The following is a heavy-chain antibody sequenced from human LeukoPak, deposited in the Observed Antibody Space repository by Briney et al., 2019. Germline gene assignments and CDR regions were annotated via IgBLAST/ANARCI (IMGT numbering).Heavy chain of an antibody. CDR1: GFTVSSNY. J-gene: IGHJ6*04. Sequence: GGSLRLSCAASGFTVSSNYMSWVRQAPGKGLEWVSVIYSGGSTYYADSVKGRFTISRDNSKNTLYVQMNSLRAEDTAVYYCARELLWFGELEGDYGMDVWGKGTTVIVSS. CDR3: ARELLWFGELEGDYGMDV. V-gene: IGHV3-53*05. D-gene: IGHD3-10*01. CDR2: IYSGGST.